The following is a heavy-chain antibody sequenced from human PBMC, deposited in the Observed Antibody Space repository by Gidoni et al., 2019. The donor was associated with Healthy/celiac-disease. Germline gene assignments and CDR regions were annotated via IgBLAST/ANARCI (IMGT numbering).Heavy chain of an antibody. J-gene: IGHJ6*02. CDR2: IVVGSGNT. V-gene: IGHV1-58*01. CDR3: AADPRYCSSTSCL. D-gene: IGHD2-2*01. CDR1: GFTFTSSA. Sequence: QMQLVQSWPAVMKPGTSVQVSCKASGFTFTSSAVQWVRQSRGQRREWIGWIVVGSGNTNYAQKFQERVTITRDMSTSTAYMELSSLRSEDTAVYYCAADPRYCSSTSCLWGQGTTVTVSS.